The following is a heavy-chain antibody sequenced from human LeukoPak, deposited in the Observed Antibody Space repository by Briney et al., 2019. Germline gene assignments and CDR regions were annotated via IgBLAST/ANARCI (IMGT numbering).Heavy chain of an antibody. D-gene: IGHD6-13*01. V-gene: IGHV1-46*01. J-gene: IGHJ3*02. CDR1: GYTFTSYY. CDR2: INPSGGST. Sequence: PMASVKVSCKASGYTFTSYYMHWVRQAPGQGLEWMGIINPSGGSTSYAQKFQGRVTMTRDMSTSTVYMELSSLRSEDTAVYYCARDRQQLARGDAFDIWGQGTMVTVSS. CDR3: ARDRQQLARGDAFDI.